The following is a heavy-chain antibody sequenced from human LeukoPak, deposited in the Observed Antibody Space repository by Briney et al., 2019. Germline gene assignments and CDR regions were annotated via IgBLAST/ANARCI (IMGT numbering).Heavy chain of an antibody. D-gene: IGHD6-13*01. CDR3: ARGGVAAAVIFDY. V-gene: IGHV4-31*03. Sequence: SETLSLTCTVSGGSISSGGYYWSWIRQHPGRGLEWIVYIYYSGSTYYNPSLRSRVTISVDTSKNQFSLKLSSVTAADTAVYYCARGGVAAAVIFDYWGQGTLVTVSS. J-gene: IGHJ4*02. CDR2: IYYSGST. CDR1: GGSISSGGYY.